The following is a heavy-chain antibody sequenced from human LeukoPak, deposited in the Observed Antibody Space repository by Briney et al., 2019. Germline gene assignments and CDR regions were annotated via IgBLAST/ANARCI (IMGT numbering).Heavy chain of an antibody. Sequence: ASVKVSCKASGGTFSSYAISWVRQAPGQGLEWMGGIIPIFGTANYAQKFQGRVTITADESTSTAYMELSSLRSDDTAVYYCARDHYYDSSGDAFDIWGQGTMVTVSS. J-gene: IGHJ3*02. CDR2: IIPIFGTA. D-gene: IGHD3-22*01. CDR1: GGTFSSYA. CDR3: ARDHYYDSSGDAFDI. V-gene: IGHV1-69*13.